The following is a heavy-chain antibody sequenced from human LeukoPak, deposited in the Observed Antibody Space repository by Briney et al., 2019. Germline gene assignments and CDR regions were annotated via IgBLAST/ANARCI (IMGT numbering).Heavy chain of an antibody. D-gene: IGHD2-8*01. CDR1: GLTFSSYW. V-gene: IGHV3-7*01. Sequence: GGSLRLSCAASGLTFSSYWMSWVRQAPGKGLEWAANIKEDGTNKYYVGSVRGRLTISRDNAKNSLYLQMNSLRADDTAMYYCAREARGTRAAFDIWGQGTMVTVFS. CDR3: AREARGTRAAFDI. CDR2: IKEDGTNK. J-gene: IGHJ3*02.